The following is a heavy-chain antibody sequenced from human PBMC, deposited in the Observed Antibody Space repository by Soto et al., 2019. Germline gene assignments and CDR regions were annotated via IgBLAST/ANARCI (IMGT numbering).Heavy chain of an antibody. D-gene: IGHD2-15*01. CDR3: ARLYCSGGSCYHNWFDP. CDR2: INPSGGST. V-gene: IGHV1-46*03. Sequence: PGQGLEWMGIINPSGGSTSYAQKFQGRVTMTRDTSTSTVYMELSSLRSEDTAVYYCARLYCSGGSCYHNWFDPWGQGTLVTVSS. J-gene: IGHJ5*02.